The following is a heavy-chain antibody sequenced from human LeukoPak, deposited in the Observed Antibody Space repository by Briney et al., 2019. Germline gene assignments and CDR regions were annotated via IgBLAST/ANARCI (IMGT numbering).Heavy chain of an antibody. D-gene: IGHD3-22*01. CDR2: ISSSCSTI. CDR1: GFTFSDYY. CDR3: ARGDTTDYYDSSGYHY. Sequence: GGSLRLSCAASGFTFSDYYMSWIRQAPGKGLEWVAYISSSCSTIYYADSVKGRFTISRDNAKNSLYLQMNSLRAEDTAVYYCARGDTTDYYDSSGYHYWGQGTLVTVSS. V-gene: IGHV3-11*01. J-gene: IGHJ4*02.